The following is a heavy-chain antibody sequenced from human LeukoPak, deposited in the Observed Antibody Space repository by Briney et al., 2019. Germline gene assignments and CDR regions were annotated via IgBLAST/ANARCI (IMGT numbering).Heavy chain of an antibody. CDR3: AKDRHFEGSGSSTWEWDV. CDR2: ISGSGGST. J-gene: IGHJ6*04. Sequence: PGGSLRLSCAASGLTFSSYAMSWVRQAPGKGLEWVSAISGSGGSTHYAVSVKGRFTISRDKSKNTLSLQMNILRAEDTAVYYCAKDRHFEGSGSSTWEWDVWGKGTTATISS. V-gene: IGHV3-23*01. CDR1: GLTFSSYA. D-gene: IGHD3-10*01.